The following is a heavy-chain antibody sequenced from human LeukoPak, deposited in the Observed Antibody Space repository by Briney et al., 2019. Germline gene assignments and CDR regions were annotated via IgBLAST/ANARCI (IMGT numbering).Heavy chain of an antibody. CDR1: GFPFSSYA. CDR2: ISGSGGST. D-gene: IGHD3-10*01. J-gene: IGHJ4*02. CDR3: EKDSECYGSGTGGFDY. Sequence: GSLRLSCAAPGFPFSSYAMSWVRQAPGKGLEWVSAISGSGGSTYYADSVKGRFTISRDNSKNTLYLQMNSLRAADTAVYYYEKDSECYGSGTGGFDYWGQGTLVTVSS. V-gene: IGHV3-23*01.